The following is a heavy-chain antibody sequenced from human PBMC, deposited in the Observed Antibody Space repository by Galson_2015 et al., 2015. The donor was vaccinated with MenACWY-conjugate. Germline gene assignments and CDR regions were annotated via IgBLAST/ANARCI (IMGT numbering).Heavy chain of an antibody. Sequence: TKYYADSVTGRFTISRDNSKTTLYLQMNSLRAEDTAVYYCAKGGLWYSSGWYSNYYYYGMDVWGQGATVTVSS. D-gene: IGHD6-19*01. J-gene: IGHJ6*02. V-gene: IGHV3-30*02. CDR2: TK. CDR3: AKGGLWYSSGWYSNYYYYGMDV.